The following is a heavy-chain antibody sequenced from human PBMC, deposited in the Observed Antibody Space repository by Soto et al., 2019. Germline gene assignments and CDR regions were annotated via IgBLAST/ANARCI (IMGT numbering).Heavy chain of an antibody. CDR2: ISYDGSNK. V-gene: IGHV3-30*18. J-gene: IGHJ6*02. CDR3: AKTDAVVRGVIRGYYYYGMDV. D-gene: IGHD3-10*01. CDR1: GFTFSSYG. Sequence: PGGSLRLSCAASGFTFSSYGMHWVRQAPGKGLEWVAVISYDGSNKYYADSVKGRFTISRDNSKNTLYLQMNSLRAEDTAVYYCAKTDAVVRGVIRGYYYYGMDVWGQGXTVTVYS.